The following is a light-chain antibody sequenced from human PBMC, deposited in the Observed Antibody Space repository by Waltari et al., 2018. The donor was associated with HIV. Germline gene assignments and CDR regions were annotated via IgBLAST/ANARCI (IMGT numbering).Light chain of an antibody. V-gene: IGLV2-14*01. Sequence: VSPGVSITISCVGTNNDIGLFNYVSWYRHLPDIPPQLVIYDVTRPPSGVSSRFSGSKSGNTASLTISGLQTDDEGHYYCSSSSSSGSVLFGGGTKVTV. CDR2: DVT. J-gene: IGLJ3*02. CDR1: NNDIGLFNY. CDR3: SSSSSSGSVL.